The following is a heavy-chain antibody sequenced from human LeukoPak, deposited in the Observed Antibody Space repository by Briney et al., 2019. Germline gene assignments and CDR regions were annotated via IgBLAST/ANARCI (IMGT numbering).Heavy chain of an antibody. D-gene: IGHD3-10*01. Sequence: GGPLRLSCAASGFAFSDYYMSWIRQAPGKGLEWVSYISSSGSTIYYADSVKGRFTISRDNTKNTLYLQMNSLRAEDTAVYYCARDPSDYYGSGRFDNRGQGTLVTVS. CDR2: ISSSGSTI. CDR1: GFAFSDYY. V-gene: IGHV3-11*04. J-gene: IGHJ4*02. CDR3: ARDPSDYYGSGRFDN.